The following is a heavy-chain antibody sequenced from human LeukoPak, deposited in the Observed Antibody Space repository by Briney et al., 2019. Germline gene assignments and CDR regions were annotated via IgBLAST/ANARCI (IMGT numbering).Heavy chain of an antibody. Sequence: SVKVSCKAPGGTFSSYAISWVRQAPGQGLEWMGGIIPIFGTANYAQKFQGRVTITADESTSTAYMELSSLRSEDTAVYYCARTRGYSYGYGYWGQGTLVTVSS. V-gene: IGHV1-69*01. D-gene: IGHD5-18*01. CDR3: ARTRGYSYGYGY. CDR1: GGTFSSYA. CDR2: IIPIFGTA. J-gene: IGHJ4*02.